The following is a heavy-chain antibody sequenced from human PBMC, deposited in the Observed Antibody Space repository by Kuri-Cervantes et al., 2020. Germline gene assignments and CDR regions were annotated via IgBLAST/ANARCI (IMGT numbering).Heavy chain of an antibody. J-gene: IGHJ3*02. Sequence: ASVKVSCKASGYTFAGYYMHWVRQAPGQGLEWMGWINPNSGNTNYAQKLQGRVTMTTDTSTSTAYMELRSLRSDDTAVYYCARGQAAFDIWGQGTMVTVSS. CDR2: INPNSGNT. CDR1: GYTFAGYY. V-gene: IGHV1-18*04. CDR3: ARGQAAFDI.